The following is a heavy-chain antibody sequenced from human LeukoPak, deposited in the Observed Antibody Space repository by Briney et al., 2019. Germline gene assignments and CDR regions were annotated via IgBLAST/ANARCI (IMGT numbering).Heavy chain of an antibody. J-gene: IGHJ3*01. CDR2: INSDGNNT. CDR3: ARDRWGNYGDYAAFDL. D-gene: IGHD4-17*01. CDR1: GFTFSSYW. V-gene: IGHV3-74*01. Sequence: PGGSLRLSCADSGFTFSSYWMHWVRQAPGKGLVWVSRINSDGNNTTYADSVKGRFTISRDNAKNMLYLQMNSLTAEDTAVYYCARDRWGNYGDYAAFDLWGQGTMVTVSS.